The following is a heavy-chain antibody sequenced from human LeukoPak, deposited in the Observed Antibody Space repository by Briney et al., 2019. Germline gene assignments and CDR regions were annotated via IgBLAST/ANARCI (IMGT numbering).Heavy chain of an antibody. CDR1: GYMFTAHH. Sequence: ASVKVSCKASGYMFTAHHIHWVRLAHGQGLEWMGTINPSGGDTTYAQKFQGRVTMTRDTSTSTVYMDLSSLTSEDTATDYCARDQEGAATTIPAYWGQGTLVTVSS. CDR2: INPSGGDT. D-gene: IGHD5-24*01. J-gene: IGHJ4*02. CDR3: ARDQEGAATTIPAY. V-gene: IGHV1-46*01.